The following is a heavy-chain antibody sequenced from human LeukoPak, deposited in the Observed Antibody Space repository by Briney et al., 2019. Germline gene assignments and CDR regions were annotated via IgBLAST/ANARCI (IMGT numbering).Heavy chain of an antibody. V-gene: IGHV4-34*01. CDR2: VNHSGST. D-gene: IGHD3-22*01. J-gene: IGHJ4*02. Sequence: PSETLSLTCAVYGGSFSGYYWSWIRQPPGKGLEWIGEVNHSGSTHYTPSLKSRVTISVDTSKNQFSLKLSSVTAADTAVYFCARGRENYYDSSAYYHFDDWGQGTLVTVSS. CDR3: ARGRENYYDSSAYYHFDD. CDR1: GGSFSGYY.